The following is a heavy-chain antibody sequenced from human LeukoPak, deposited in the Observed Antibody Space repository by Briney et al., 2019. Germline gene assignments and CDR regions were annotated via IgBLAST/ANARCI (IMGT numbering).Heavy chain of an antibody. D-gene: IGHD1-1*01. CDR3: TRDRGAYNLYDY. CDR2: IRSNSDGGTI. V-gene: IGHV3-15*07. J-gene: IGHJ4*02. CDR1: GFSFSNAW. Sequence: NPGGSLRLSCATSGFSFSNAWMNWVRQAPGKGLEWVGRIRSNSDGGTIDYAASVKGRFTISRDDSKAIAYLQMNSLKTEDTAVYHCTRDRGAYNLYDYWGQGTLVTVSS.